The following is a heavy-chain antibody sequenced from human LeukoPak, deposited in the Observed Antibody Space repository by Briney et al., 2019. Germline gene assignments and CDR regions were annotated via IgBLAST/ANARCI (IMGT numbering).Heavy chain of an antibody. V-gene: IGHV3-15*07. CDR1: GFTFSNAW. CDR3: TTATGSGSYYMGFDY. Sequence: GSLRLSCAASGFTFSNAWMNWVRQAPGKGLEWVGRIKRKTDGGTTDYATPVKGRFTISRDDSKNTVYLQMNSLKTEDTAVYYCTTATGSGSYYMGFDYWGQGTLVTVSS. J-gene: IGHJ4*02. D-gene: IGHD3-10*01. CDR2: IKRKTDGGTT.